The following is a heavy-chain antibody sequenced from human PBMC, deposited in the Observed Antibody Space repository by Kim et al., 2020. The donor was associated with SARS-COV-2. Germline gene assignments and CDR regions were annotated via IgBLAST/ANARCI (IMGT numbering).Heavy chain of an antibody. CDR3: ARDVADRNWNYYYYGMDV. Sequence: GGSLRLSCAASGFTFSSYSMNWVRQAPGKGLEWVSYISSSSSTIYYADSVKGRFTISRDNAKNSLYLQMNSLRDEDTAVYYCARDVADRNWNYYYYGMDVWGQGTTVTVSS. CDR2: ISSSSSTI. V-gene: IGHV3-48*02. J-gene: IGHJ6*02. CDR1: GFTFSSYS. D-gene: IGHD1-1*01.